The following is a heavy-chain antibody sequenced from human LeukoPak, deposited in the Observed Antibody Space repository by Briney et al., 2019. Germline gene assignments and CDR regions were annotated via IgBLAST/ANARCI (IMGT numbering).Heavy chain of an antibody. CDR3: ARNYDTGGYGYNWFDP. J-gene: IGHJ5*02. Sequence: PGGSLRLSCAASGFTFSTYSMNWVRQAPGKGLEWVSSITVSSSFIYYADSVKGRFTISRYNVTNSLHLQMNSLRAEDTAVYYCARNYDTGGYGYNWFDPWGQGTLVTVSS. CDR2: ITVSSSFI. D-gene: IGHD3-22*01. V-gene: IGHV3-21*01. CDR1: GFTFSTYS.